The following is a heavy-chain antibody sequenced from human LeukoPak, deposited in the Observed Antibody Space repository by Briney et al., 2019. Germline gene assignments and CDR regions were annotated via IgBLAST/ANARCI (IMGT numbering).Heavy chain of an antibody. V-gene: IGHV4-34*09. Sequence: SETLSLTCAVYGGSFSGYYWSWIRQPPGKGLEWIGYIYYSGSTYYNPSLTSRVTISVDTSKNQFSLKLSSVTAADTAVYYCARDPGYYDSSGYYYLSAFDIWGQGTMVTVSS. CDR3: ARDPGYYDSSGYYYLSAFDI. CDR2: IYYSGST. CDR1: GGSFSGYY. D-gene: IGHD3-22*01. J-gene: IGHJ3*02.